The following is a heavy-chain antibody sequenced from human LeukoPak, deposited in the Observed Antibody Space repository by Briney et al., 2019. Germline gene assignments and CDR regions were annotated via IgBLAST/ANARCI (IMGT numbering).Heavy chain of an antibody. CDR1: AFSLNAYN. D-gene: IGHD2-2*01. CDR3: AKDRVPAATGAATGLDGVDP. CDR2: ISYTGTYI. V-gene: IGHV3-21*01. Sequence: GGSLRLSCAASAFSLNAYNMNWVRQAPGKGLEWVSSISYTGTYIYYADSVKGRFTISRDNSNNTLFLQMNSLRTEDTAVYYCAKDRVPAATGAATGLDGVDPWGQGTLVIVSS. J-gene: IGHJ5*02.